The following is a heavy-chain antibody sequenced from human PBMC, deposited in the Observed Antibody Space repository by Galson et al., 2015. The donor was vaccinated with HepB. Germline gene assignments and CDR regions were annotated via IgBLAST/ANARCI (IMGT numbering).Heavy chain of an antibody. D-gene: IGHD3-22*01. CDR1: GSALSELA. CDR3: ATAGDYYDNSAFDY. J-gene: IGHJ4*02. V-gene: IGHV1-24*01. Sequence: SVKVSCKVSGSALSELALHWVRQAPGKGPEWMGGFDPEDGETIYAQKFQGRVTMTEDTSTDTAYMELSSLRSEDTALYFCATAGDYYDNSAFDYWGQGTVVTVSS. CDR2: FDPEDGET.